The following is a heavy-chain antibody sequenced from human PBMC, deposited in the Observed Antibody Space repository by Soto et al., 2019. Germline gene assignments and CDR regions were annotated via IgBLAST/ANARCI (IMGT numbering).Heavy chain of an antibody. CDR2: ISAAGDP. Sequence: EVQLVESGGGLVQPGGSLRLSCEASGFTFRTYDMHWVRQGTGKGLEWVSGISAAGDPDYADSVAGRFTISRENAQNSFFLQMNSLGGGDTTVYYCARTDRDFYGLDVWCQGTTVIVSS. CDR1: GFTFRTYD. CDR3: ARTDRDFYGLDV. V-gene: IGHV3-13*05. J-gene: IGHJ6*02.